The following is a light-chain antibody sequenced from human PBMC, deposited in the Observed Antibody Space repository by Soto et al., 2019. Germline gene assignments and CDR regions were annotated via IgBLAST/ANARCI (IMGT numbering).Light chain of an antibody. J-gene: IGKJ4*01. Sequence: DIQMTQSPSSVSASVGDRDIITCRASQAFGTLLAWYQQKRGKAPKLLIYGISTLQGGVPSRFSGSESGTDFTLTISSVQPEDSATYYCQQSATFPLTFGGGTEVEIK. CDR2: GIS. CDR1: QAFGTL. CDR3: QQSATFPLT. V-gene: IGKV1-12*01.